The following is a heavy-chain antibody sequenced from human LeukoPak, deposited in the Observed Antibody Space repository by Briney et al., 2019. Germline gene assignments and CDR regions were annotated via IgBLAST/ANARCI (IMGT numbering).Heavy chain of an antibody. CDR2: IKSKTDGGTT. J-gene: IGHJ3*02. CDR1: GFTFSNYS. V-gene: IGHV3-15*01. D-gene: IGHD3-9*01. Sequence: GGSLRLSCAASGFTFSNYSMNWVRQAPGKGLEWVGRIKSKTDGGTTDYAAPVKGRFTISRDDSKNTLYLQMNSLKTEDTAVYYCTTVTIRYFDWLLREAFDIWGQGTMVTVSS. CDR3: TTVTIRYFDWLLREAFDI.